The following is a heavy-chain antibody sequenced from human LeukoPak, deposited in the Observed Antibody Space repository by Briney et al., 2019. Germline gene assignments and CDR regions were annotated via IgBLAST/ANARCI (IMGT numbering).Heavy chain of an antibody. D-gene: IGHD3-10*01. J-gene: IGHJ4*02. Sequence: GGSLRLSCAASGFTFSKYWLHWLRQAPGKGLVWVSRINPDDKSASYADSVKGRFTIARDDARKTLYLQMNSLGADDTAVYFCAKEVALVVVRGQRGGHFFDFWGQGALVTVSS. CDR1: GFTFSKYW. CDR3: AKEVALVVVRGQRGGHFFDF. V-gene: IGHV3-74*01. CDR2: INPDDKSA.